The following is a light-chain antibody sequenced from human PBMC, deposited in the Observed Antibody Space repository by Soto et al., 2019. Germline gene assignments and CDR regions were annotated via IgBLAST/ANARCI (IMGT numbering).Light chain of an antibody. J-gene: IGLJ3*02. Sequence: QSVVTQPPSASGTAGEGVTISCSGSTSNVGNSYVYWYQQVPGMAPKLLVNSFSERPSGVPDRFFSSKAGTTASLAVSGLRSEDEADYYCAAWDDNLSGIVFGGGTKLTVL. V-gene: IGLV1-47*02. CDR3: AAWDDNLSGIV. CDR2: SFS. CDR1: TSNVGNSY.